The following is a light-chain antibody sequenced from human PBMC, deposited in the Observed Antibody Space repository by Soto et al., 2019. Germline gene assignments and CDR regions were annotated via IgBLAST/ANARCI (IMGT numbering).Light chain of an antibody. CDR1: SSDVGGYYY. Sequence: QSALTQPASVSGSPGQSITISCIGTSSDVGGYYYVSWYRQHPGKAPKLIIYDVSYRPSGVSNRFSGSKSGNTASLTISGLQAEDEADYYCSSYATYTTDVLFGGGTKLTVL. V-gene: IGLV2-14*03. CDR3: SSYATYTTDVL. J-gene: IGLJ3*02. CDR2: DVS.